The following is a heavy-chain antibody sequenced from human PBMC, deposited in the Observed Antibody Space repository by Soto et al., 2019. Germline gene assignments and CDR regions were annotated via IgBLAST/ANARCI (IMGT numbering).Heavy chain of an antibody. CDR1: GYTFTGYY. D-gene: IGHD5-12*01. Sequence: ASVKVSCKASGYTFTGYYMHWVRQAPGQGLEWMGWINPNSGGTNYAQKFQGRVTMTRDTSISTAYMELSSLRSEDTAVYYCARDRRDGYNLNAFDIWGQGTMVT. J-gene: IGHJ3*02. CDR2: INPNSGGT. CDR3: ARDRRDGYNLNAFDI. V-gene: IGHV1-2*02.